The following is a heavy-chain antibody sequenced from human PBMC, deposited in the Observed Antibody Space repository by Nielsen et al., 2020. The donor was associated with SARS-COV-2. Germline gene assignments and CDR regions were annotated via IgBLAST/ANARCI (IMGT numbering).Heavy chain of an antibody. J-gene: IGHJ5*02. V-gene: IGHV1-18*04. CDR3: ASSAPPSGFNWFDP. Sequence: VSVKVSCKASGYTFTKYGISWVRQAPGQGLEWMGWISGNSDSAKYVKKFLGRVIMTTDTSTSTAYLEVRSLRSDDTAVYYCASSAPPSGFNWFDPWGQGTLVTVSS. CDR1: GYTFTKYG. D-gene: IGHD3-22*01. CDR2: ISGNSDSA.